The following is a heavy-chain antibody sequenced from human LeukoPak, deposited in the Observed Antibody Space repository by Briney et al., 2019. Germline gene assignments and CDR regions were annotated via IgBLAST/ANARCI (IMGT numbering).Heavy chain of an antibody. V-gene: IGHV3-74*01. CDR1: GFTFSSYW. J-gene: IGHJ4*02. CDR3: TGGGTGWYSDY. Sequence: PGGSLRFSRAASGFTFSSYWMHWVRQAPGKGLVWVSRINTDGSITSHADSVKGRFTISRDDAKNTLYLQMNSLGGEDTAIYYCTGGGTGWYSDYWGQGTLVTVSS. CDR2: INTDGSIT. D-gene: IGHD6-19*01.